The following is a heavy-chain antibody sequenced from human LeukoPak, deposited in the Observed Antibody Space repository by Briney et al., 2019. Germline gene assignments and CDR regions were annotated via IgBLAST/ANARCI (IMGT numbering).Heavy chain of an antibody. D-gene: IGHD2-2*01. CDR1: GFTFSSYW. CDR2: NYNDGSTT. J-gene: IGHJ5*02. V-gene: IGHV3-74*01. Sequence: AGGSLRLSCAASGFTFSSYWMHWVRQAPGKGLVWVSRNYNDGSTTSYADSVKGRFTISRDNAKNTLYLQMNRLRAEDTAVYYCAREFTSRSFDPWGQGTLVTVSS. CDR3: AREFTSRSFDP.